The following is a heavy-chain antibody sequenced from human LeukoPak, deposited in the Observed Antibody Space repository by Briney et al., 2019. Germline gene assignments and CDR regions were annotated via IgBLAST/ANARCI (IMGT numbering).Heavy chain of an antibody. D-gene: IGHD6-13*01. CDR1: GYTFTGYY. Sequence: ASVKVSCKASGYTFTGYYMHWVRQAPGQGLEWMGWINPNSGGTNYAQKFQGWVTMTRDTSISTAYMELSRLRSDDTAVYYCARGILAAAGTAIDYWGQGTLVTVSS. CDR2: INPNSGGT. V-gene: IGHV1-2*04. CDR3: ARGILAAAGTAIDY. J-gene: IGHJ4*02.